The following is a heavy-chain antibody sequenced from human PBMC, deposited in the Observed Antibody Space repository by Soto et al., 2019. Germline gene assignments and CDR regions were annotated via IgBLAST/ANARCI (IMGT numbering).Heavy chain of an antibody. D-gene: IGHD3-22*01. Sequence: RASVKVSCKASGYTFTXXXXXXXXXXXGQGLEWMGWISAYNGNTNYAQKLQGRVTMTTDTSTSTAYMELRSLRSDDTAVYYCARDLYYEPWNWFDPWGQGTLVTVSS. J-gene: IGHJ5*02. CDR1: GYTFTXXX. CDR3: ARDLYYEPWNWFDP. CDR2: ISAYNGNT. V-gene: IGHV1-18*01.